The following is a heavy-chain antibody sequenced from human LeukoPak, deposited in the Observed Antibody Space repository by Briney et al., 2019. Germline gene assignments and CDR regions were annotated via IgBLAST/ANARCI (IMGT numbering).Heavy chain of an antibody. CDR2: IRYDGSNK. CDR1: GFTFSSYG. V-gene: IGHV3-30*02. Sequence: GGSLRLSCAASGFTFSSYGMHWVRQAPGKGLEWVAFIRYDGSNKYYADSVEGRFTISRDNSKNTLYLQMNSLRAEDTAVYYCAKDLEWRGSSTSCYVFWGQGTLVTVSS. CDR3: AKDLEWRGSSTSCYVF. J-gene: IGHJ4*02. D-gene: IGHD2-2*01.